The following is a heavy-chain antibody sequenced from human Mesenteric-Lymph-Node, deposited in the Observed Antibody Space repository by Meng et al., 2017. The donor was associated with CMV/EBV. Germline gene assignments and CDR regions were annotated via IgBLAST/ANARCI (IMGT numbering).Heavy chain of an antibody. CDR3: VRYYGAGSYFGDS. Sequence: GESLKISCAASGFTFSDAWMSWVRQAPGKGLEWVSVIFGDGTTYYAGSVRGRFTISRDNSKDTLYLQMNSLRAEDTAVYYCVRYYGAGSYFGDSWGQGTQVTVSS. CDR1: GFTFSDAW. J-gene: IGHJ4*02. V-gene: IGHV3-53*01. CDR2: IFGDGTT. D-gene: IGHD3-10*01.